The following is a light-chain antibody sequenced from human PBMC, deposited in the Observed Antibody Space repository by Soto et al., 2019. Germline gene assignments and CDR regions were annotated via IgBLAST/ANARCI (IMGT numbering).Light chain of an antibody. Sequence: AIQLTQSPSSLSASIGDRVTITCRASQAISSALAWSQHQPGKAPKLLIYDVSTLESGVLSRFSGNGSGTEFTLTISSLQPDDFATYYCQQFNAYPRTFGQGTKLEIK. CDR1: QAISSA. V-gene: IGKV1-13*02. CDR2: DVS. J-gene: IGKJ2*01. CDR3: QQFNAYPRT.